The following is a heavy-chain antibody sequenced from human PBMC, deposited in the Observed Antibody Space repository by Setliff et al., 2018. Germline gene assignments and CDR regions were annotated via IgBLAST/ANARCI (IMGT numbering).Heavy chain of an antibody. CDR1: GSTFSTSV. CDR2: MAIDGSDVK. Sequence: GGSLRLSCAASGSTFSTSVMHWGRRAPGKGLEWVAVMAIDGSDVKQYSDSVKGRFTFSRDNAKNSLYLQMNSLRAEDTAVYYCAKDFRDLGYSDYWGQGTLVTVSS. V-gene: IGHV3-30*07. CDR3: AKDFRDLGYSDY. J-gene: IGHJ4*02.